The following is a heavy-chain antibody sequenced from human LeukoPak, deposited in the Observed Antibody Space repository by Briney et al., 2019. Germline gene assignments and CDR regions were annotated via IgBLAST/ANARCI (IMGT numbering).Heavy chain of an antibody. CDR3: ARDYADYVGFFFFDY. CDR1: GFTFNNYA. J-gene: IGHJ4*02. V-gene: IGHV3-23*01. CDR2: ISGGGGST. Sequence: PGGSLRLSCAASGFTFNNYAMNWVRQAPGKGLEWVSSISGGGGSTYYAGSAKGRFTISRDNSQNTLYLQMNSLRAEDTAVYYCARDYADYVGFFFFDYWGQGTLVTVSS. D-gene: IGHD4-17*01.